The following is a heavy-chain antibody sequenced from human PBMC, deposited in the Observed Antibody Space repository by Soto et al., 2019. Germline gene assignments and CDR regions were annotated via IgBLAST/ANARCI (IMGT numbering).Heavy chain of an antibody. D-gene: IGHD2-2*01. J-gene: IGHJ6*02. V-gene: IGHV4-59*08. Sequence: SETLSLTCTVSGGSISSYYWSWIRQPPGKGLEWIGYIYYSGSTNYNPSLKSRVTISVDTSKNQFSLKVTSVTAADTAVYYCARLYGYCIRNSCHGHYAMDVWGQGTTVTVSS. CDR2: IYYSGST. CDR3: ARLYGYCIRNSCHGHYAMDV. CDR1: GGSISSYY.